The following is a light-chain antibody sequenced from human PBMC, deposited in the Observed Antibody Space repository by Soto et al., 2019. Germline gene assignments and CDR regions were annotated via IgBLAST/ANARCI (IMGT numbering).Light chain of an antibody. CDR1: SSDVGGYNY. J-gene: IGLJ1*01. CDR2: EVS. CDR3: SSYTSSSTNV. V-gene: IGLV2-14*01. Sequence: QSVLTQPASVSGSPGQSITISCTGTSSDVGGYNYVSWYQQYPGKVPKLMIYEVSNRPSGVSNCFSGSKSGNTASLTISGLQAGDEADYYCSSYTSSSTNVFGTGTKVTVL.